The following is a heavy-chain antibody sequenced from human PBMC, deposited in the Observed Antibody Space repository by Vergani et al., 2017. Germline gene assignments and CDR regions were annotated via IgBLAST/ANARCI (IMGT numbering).Heavy chain of an antibody. D-gene: IGHD2-15*01. CDR1: GASMSSVGYY. J-gene: IGHJ4*02. V-gene: IGHV4-61*02. CDR2: ILGSGTA. CDR3: ARGSGAVGCSGPDC. Sequence: QVQLQESGPGLVKPSQTLSLTCTVSGASMSSVGYYWTRIRQSAGKRLEWIGDILGSGTANYNPSFQGRVSMSEDTSKNQFSLTLSSVNATDTAVYYCARGSGAVGCSGPDCWVEGARVTVSS.